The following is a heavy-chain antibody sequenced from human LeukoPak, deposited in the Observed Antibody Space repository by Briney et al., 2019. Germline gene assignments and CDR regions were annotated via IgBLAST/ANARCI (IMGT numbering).Heavy chain of an antibody. D-gene: IGHD6-13*01. J-gene: IGHJ3*02. CDR2: IYHSGST. Sequence: SETLSLTCAVSGGSISSGGYSWSWIRQPPGKGLEWIGYIYHSGSTYYNPSLKSRVTISVDRSKNQFSLKLSSVTAADTAVYYCARDSGSSAFDIWGQGTMVTVSS. CDR1: GGSISSGGYS. CDR3: ARDSGSSAFDI. V-gene: IGHV4-30-2*01.